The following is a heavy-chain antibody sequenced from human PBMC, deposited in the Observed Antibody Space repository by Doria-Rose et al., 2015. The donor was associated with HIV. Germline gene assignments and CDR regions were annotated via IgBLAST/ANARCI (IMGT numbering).Heavy chain of an antibody. J-gene: IGHJ4*02. D-gene: IGHD1-26*01. CDR3: ARVLSGTYDY. CDR2: IFYTGST. Sequence: QVQLVESGPGLVKPSETLSLTCSVSGGSISHYYWSWIRQPPGKGLEYIGDIFYTGSTNYSPSLKSQVSISIDTSKIKFSLRLSSVTAADTAVYYCARVLSGTYDYWGQGTLVTVSS. CDR1: GGSISHYY. V-gene: IGHV4-59*01.